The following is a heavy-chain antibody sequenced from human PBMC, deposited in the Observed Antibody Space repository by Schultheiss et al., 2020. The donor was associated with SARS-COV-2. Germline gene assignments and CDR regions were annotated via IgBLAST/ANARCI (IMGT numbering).Heavy chain of an antibody. CDR1: GFTFSSYA. Sequence: GESLKISCAASGFTFSSYAMSWVRQAPGKGLEWVSAISGSGGSTYYADSVKGRFTISRDNSKNTLYLQMNSLRAEDTAVYYCANGVSAVGYYDSSGMGDYWGQGTLVTVSS. J-gene: IGHJ4*02. CDR2: ISGSGGST. CDR3: ANGVSAVGYYDSSGMGDY. V-gene: IGHV3-23*01. D-gene: IGHD3-22*01.